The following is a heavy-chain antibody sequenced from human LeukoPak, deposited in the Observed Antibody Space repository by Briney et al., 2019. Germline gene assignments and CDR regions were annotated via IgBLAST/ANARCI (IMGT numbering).Heavy chain of an antibody. V-gene: IGHV3-20*04. D-gene: IGHD3-16*02. CDR2: INWNGGST. CDR3: ARGMYDYVWGSYRDDAFDI. J-gene: IGHJ3*02. Sequence: GGSLRPSCAASGFTFDDYGMSWVRQAPGKGLEWVSGINWNGGSTGYADSVKGRFTISRDNAKNSLYLQMNSLRAEDTALYYCARGMYDYVWGSYRDDAFDIWGQGTMVTVSP. CDR1: GFTFDDYG.